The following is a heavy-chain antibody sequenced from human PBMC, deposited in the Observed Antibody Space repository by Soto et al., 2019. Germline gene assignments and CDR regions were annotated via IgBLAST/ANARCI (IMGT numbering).Heavy chain of an antibody. Sequence: QVQLVPSGAEVKKPGSSVKVSCKASGGTFSSYAISWVRQAPGQGLEWMGGIIPIFGTANYAQKFQGRVTITADESTSTAYMELSSLRSEDTAVYYCARDVGFCSGGSCYEFGYWGQGTLVTVSS. J-gene: IGHJ4*02. CDR3: ARDVGFCSGGSCYEFGY. V-gene: IGHV1-69*01. CDR1: GGTFSSYA. D-gene: IGHD2-15*01. CDR2: IIPIFGTA.